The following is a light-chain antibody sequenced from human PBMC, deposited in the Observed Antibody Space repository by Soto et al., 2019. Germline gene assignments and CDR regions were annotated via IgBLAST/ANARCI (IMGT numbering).Light chain of an antibody. CDR1: RHITNNY. J-gene: IGKJ1*01. CDR2: GAS. Sequence: EVVLTQSPGTLSLSPGERATLSCRASRHITNNYLAWYQHKPGQAPRLVVYGASSRATGVPDRFSGSGSGTDFTLTISRLEPEDVAVYYCQQYSSSRTFGQGTKVEIK. CDR3: QQYSSSRT. V-gene: IGKV3-20*01.